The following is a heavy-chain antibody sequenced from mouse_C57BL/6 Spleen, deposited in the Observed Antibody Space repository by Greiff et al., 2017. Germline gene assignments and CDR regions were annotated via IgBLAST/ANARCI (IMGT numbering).Heavy chain of an antibody. J-gene: IGHJ4*01. CDR1: GFNIKDDY. CDR3: TNLGAMDY. V-gene: IGHV14-4*01. CDR2: IDPENGDT. Sequence: VQLQQSGAELVRPGASVKLSCTASGFNIKDDYMHWVKQRPEQGLEWIGWIDPENGDTEYASKFQGKATITADTSSNTDYLQLSSLTSEDTAVYYCTNLGAMDYWGQGTSVTVSS.